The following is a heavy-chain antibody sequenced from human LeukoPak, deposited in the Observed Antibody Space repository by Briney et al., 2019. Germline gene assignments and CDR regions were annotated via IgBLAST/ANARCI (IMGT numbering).Heavy chain of an antibody. CDR3: AREAGYSSSWYLNY. V-gene: IGHV3-48*01. Sequence: GGSLRLSCAASGFTFSSYSMNWVRQAPGKGLEWVSYISSSSSTIYYADSVKGRFTISRDNAKNSLYLQMNSLRAEDTAVYYCAREAGYSSSWYLNYRGQGTLVTVSS. J-gene: IGHJ4*02. CDR2: ISSSSSTI. D-gene: IGHD6-13*01. CDR1: GFTFSSYS.